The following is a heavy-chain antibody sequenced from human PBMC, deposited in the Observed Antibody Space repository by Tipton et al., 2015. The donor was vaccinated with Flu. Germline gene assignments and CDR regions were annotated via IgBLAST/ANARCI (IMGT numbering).Heavy chain of an antibody. Sequence: SLRLSCAASGFTFSDYEMNWVRQAPGMGLEWVSYMSRSGSTKYYADSVKGRFTISRDTSKNTLYLQMNSLRPDDAAVYYCARSGYSYGYVDLWGQGTLVTVSS. CDR2: MSRSGSTK. J-gene: IGHJ5*02. CDR1: GFTFSDYE. D-gene: IGHD5-18*01. CDR3: ARSGYSYGYVDL. V-gene: IGHV3-48*03.